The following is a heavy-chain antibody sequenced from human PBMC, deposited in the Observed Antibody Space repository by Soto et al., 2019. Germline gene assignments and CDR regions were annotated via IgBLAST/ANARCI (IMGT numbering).Heavy chain of an antibody. CDR2: ISPYNGNT. CDR1: GYTFSNYG. Sequence: ASVKVSCKASGYTFSNYGISWVRQAPGQGLEWMGWISPYNGNTNYAQKLQGRVTMTTDTSTSTAYMELRSLRSDDTAVYYCARDHSSGWLPDAFDIWGQGTMVTVSS. J-gene: IGHJ3*02. V-gene: IGHV1-18*01. CDR3: ARDHSSGWLPDAFDI. D-gene: IGHD6-19*01.